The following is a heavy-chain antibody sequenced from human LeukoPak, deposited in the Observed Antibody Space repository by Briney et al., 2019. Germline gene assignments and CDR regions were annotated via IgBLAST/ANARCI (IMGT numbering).Heavy chain of an antibody. CDR2: IYPGDSDT. D-gene: IGHD2-15*01. V-gene: IGHV5-51*01. Sequence: GESLKISCKGSGYSFTTYWIGWVRQMPGKGLEWMGIIYPGDSDTRYSPFFQGQVTISADKSISTAYLQWTSLKAPDTAMYYCARRVAAFDYWGQGTLVTVSS. J-gene: IGHJ4*02. CDR1: GYSFTTYW. CDR3: ARRVAAFDY.